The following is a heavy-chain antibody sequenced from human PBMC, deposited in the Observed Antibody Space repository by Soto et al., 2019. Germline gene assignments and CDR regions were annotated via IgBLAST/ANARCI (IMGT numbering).Heavy chain of an antibody. V-gene: IGHV1-69*06. Sequence: SSVKVSCKASGGTFSSYAISWVRQAPGQGLEWMGGIIPIFGTANYAQKFQGRVTITADKSTSTAYMELSSLRSKDTAVYYCARAPRIAAAGKGYYYYGMDVWGQGTTVTVSS. J-gene: IGHJ6*02. CDR1: GGTFSSYA. D-gene: IGHD6-13*01. CDR3: ARAPRIAAAGKGYYYYGMDV. CDR2: IIPIFGTA.